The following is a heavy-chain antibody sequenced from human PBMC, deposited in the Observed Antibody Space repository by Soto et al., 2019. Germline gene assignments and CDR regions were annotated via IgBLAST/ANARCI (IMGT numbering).Heavy chain of an antibody. D-gene: IGHD2-21*02. Sequence: QVRLQESGPGLVKPSETLSLTCTVSGGSISSYYWSWIRQPPGKGLEWIGYMYNTGSTIYNPSLNSRVTISVDPPKNKFSLKLNSVTAADTAVYYCARDLWGYCGADCYPLDVWGQGTTVTVSS. CDR1: GGSISSYY. J-gene: IGHJ6*02. CDR2: MYNTGST. V-gene: IGHV4-59*01. CDR3: ARDLWGYCGADCYPLDV.